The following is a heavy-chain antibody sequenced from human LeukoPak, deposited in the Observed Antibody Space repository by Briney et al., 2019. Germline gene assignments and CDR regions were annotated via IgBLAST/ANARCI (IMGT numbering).Heavy chain of an antibody. V-gene: IGHV3-30*02. Sequence: QLGGSLRLSCAASGFTFSSYGMHWVRQAPGKGLEWVAFIRYDGSNKYYADSVKGRFTISRDNSKNTLYLQMNSLRAEDTAVYYCAKGRETTVNPSFGWGRGTLVTVSS. CDR3: AKGRETTVNPSFG. CDR1: GFTFSSYG. CDR2: IRYDGSNK. J-gene: IGHJ4*02. D-gene: IGHD4-17*01.